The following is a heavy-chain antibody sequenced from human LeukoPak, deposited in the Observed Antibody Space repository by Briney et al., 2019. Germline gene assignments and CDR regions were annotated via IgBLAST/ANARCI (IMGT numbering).Heavy chain of an antibody. Sequence: ASVKVSCKASGYTFTGYYMHWVRQAPGQGLEWVGWISPYNGNTKYLQKFQGRVTMTTDTSTSTASMEVRSLRSDDTAVYYCAREESIGRYQFLHEYWGQGTLVTVSS. CDR1: GYTFTGYY. J-gene: IGHJ4*02. D-gene: IGHD1-26*01. CDR2: ISPYNGNT. V-gene: IGHV1-18*04. CDR3: AREESIGRYQFLHEY.